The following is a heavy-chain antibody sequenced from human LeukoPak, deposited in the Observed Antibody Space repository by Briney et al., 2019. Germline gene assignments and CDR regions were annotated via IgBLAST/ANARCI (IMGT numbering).Heavy chain of an antibody. CDR2: ISYDGSDK. D-gene: IGHD2-21*01. J-gene: IGHJ4*02. V-gene: IGHV3-30*04. CDR3: ARIAGPLDY. CDR1: GFTFSSYA. Sequence: GGSLRLSCAASGFTFSSYAMHWVRQAPGKGLGWVAVISYDGSDKYYADSVKGRFTISRDNSKNTLYLQMNSLRAEDTAVYYCARIAGPLDYWGQGTLVTVSS.